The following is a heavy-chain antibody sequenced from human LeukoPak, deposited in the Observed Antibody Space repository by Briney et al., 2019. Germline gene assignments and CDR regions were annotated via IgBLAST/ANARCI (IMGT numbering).Heavy chain of an antibody. Sequence: SETLSLTCAVYGGSFSGYYWSWIRQPPGKGLEWIGEINHSGSTNYNPSLKSRVTISVDTSKNQFSLKLSSVTAADTAVYYCAMESMVRGVIDYWGQGTLVTVSS. J-gene: IGHJ4*02. CDR1: GGSFSGYY. V-gene: IGHV4-34*01. CDR3: AMESMVRGVIDY. CDR2: INHSGST. D-gene: IGHD3-10*01.